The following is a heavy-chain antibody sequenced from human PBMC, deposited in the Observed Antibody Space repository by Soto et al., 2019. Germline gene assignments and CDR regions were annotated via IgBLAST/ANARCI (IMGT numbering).Heavy chain of an antibody. D-gene: IGHD4-17*01. CDR3: ARGRSTVTTAFGY. CDR1: GGSISSYY. Sequence: PSETLSLTCTVSGGSISSYYWSWIRQPPGKGLEWIGYIYYSGSTNCNPSLKSRVTISVDTSKNQFSLKLSSVTAADTAVYYCARGRSTVTTAFGYWGQGTLVNVSS. J-gene: IGHJ4*02. V-gene: IGHV4-59*01. CDR2: IYYSGST.